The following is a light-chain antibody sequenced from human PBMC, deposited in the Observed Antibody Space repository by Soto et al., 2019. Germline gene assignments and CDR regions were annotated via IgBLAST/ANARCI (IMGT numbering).Light chain of an antibody. CDR1: NIGSRS. Sequence: QSVLTQPPSASATPGQRVTMSCSGSNIGSRSVYWYQHLPGTAPQLLIYSTDLRPSGVPDRFSGSKSGTSASLAISGLQSEDEANYYCATWDDSLNGWVFGGGTKLTVL. CDR2: STD. V-gene: IGLV1-44*01. CDR3: ATWDDSLNGWV. J-gene: IGLJ3*02.